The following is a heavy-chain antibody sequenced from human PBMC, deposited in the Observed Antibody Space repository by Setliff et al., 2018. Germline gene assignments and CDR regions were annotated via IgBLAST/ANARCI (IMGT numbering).Heavy chain of an antibody. CDR3: AKSGDYSNRGHFDC. Sequence: SVKVSCKVSGYNLIEVSMHWVRQAPGQGLEWMGRIIPLFETTNYVEKFQGRVTITADKSTSTAYMELSSLRSEDTAVYYCAKSGDYSNRGHFDCWGQGTLVTVSS. CDR2: IIPLFETT. V-gene: IGHV1-69*06. CDR1: GYNLIEVS. D-gene: IGHD4-4*01. J-gene: IGHJ4*02.